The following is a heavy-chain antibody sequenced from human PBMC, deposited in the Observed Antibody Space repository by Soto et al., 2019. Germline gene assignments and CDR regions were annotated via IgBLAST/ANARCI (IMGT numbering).Heavy chain of an antibody. Sequence: QVQLQQSGPELVKPSQTLSLTCDISGDSVSSDSVAWNWIRQSPSRGLEWLGRTYYRSKWYNDYAVTVQSRININADTSKNQFALQLNSVTPEDTAVYYCVRHNSGWLDFDYWGQGTVVTVSS. D-gene: IGHD6-19*01. V-gene: IGHV6-1*01. CDR2: TYYRSKWYN. CDR3: VRHNSGWLDFDY. J-gene: IGHJ4*02. CDR1: GDSVSSDSVA.